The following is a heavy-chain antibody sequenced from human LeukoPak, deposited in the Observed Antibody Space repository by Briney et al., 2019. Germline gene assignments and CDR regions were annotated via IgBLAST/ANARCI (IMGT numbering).Heavy chain of an antibody. D-gene: IGHD3-9*01. J-gene: IGHJ4*02. CDR3: ARDILTGYYLSIFDY. CDR1: GGSISTSNYY. Sequence: SETLSLTCTVSGGSISTSNYYWSWIRQPAGKGLEWIGRIYTSGSTNYNPSLKSRVTISVDTSKNQFSLKLSSVTAADTAVYYCARDILTGYYLSIFDYWGQGTLVTVSS. V-gene: IGHV4-61*02. CDR2: IYTSGST.